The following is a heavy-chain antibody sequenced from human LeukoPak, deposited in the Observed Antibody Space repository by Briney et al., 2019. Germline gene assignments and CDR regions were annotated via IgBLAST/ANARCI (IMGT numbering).Heavy chain of an antibody. V-gene: IGHV3-30*04. D-gene: IGHD2-2*01. CDR2: VSNDEKNK. Sequence: GKSLRLSCVASGFAFSTSAMHWVRQAPGKGLEWVALVSNDEKNKYYLDSVKGRFTISRDNSKNTLYLQMNSLRAEDTAVYYCAREGGDIVVVPDHEEAFDYWGQGTLVTVSS. CDR1: GFAFSTSA. CDR3: AREGGDIVVVPDHEEAFDY. J-gene: IGHJ4*02.